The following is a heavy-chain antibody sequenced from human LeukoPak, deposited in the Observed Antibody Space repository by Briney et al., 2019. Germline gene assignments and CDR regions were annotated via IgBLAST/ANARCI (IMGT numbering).Heavy chain of an antibody. Sequence: GGSLRLSCAASGFTFSSYSMNWVRQAPGKGLEWVSSISSSSSYIYYADSVKGRFTISRDNSKNTLYLQMNSLRAEDTAVYYCARDPDWDFRGYYCYMDVWGKGTTVTVSS. CDR3: ARDPDWDFRGYYCYMDV. J-gene: IGHJ6*03. V-gene: IGHV3-21*01. D-gene: IGHD3-9*01. CDR2: ISSSSSYI. CDR1: GFTFSSYS.